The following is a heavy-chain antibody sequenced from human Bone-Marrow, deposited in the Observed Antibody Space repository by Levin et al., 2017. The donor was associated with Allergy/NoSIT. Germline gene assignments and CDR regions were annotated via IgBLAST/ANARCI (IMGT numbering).Heavy chain of an antibody. J-gene: IGHJ6*02. CDR1: GFTFEDYS. CDR3: AKIKTNYDYYDVDG. V-gene: IGHV3-43*01. Sequence: PGGSLRLSCVVSGFTFEDYSMSWVRLTPGKGLEWVSLITWDGGNTYYADSVKGRFTISRDNSKNSLYLQMDFLRIEDTALYYCAKIKTNYDYYDVDGWGQGTTVIVSS. D-gene: IGHD3-16*01. CDR2: ITWDGGNT.